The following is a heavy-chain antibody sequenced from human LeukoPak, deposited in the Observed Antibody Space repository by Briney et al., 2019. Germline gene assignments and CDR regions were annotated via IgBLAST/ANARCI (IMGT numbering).Heavy chain of an antibody. V-gene: IGHV4-34*01. CDR2: INHSGST. Sequence: SETLSLTCAVYVGSFSGYYWSCIRQPPGKGLEWSGEINHSGSTNYNPSLKSRVTISVDTSKNQFSLKMSSVTAADTDVYYCARANFRDGYNTYYFDYWGQGTLVTVSS. CDR1: VGSFSGYY. D-gene: IGHD5-24*01. J-gene: IGHJ4*02. CDR3: ARANFRDGYNTYYFDY.